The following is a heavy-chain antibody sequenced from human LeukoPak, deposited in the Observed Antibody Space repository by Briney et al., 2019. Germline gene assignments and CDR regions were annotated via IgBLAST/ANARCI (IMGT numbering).Heavy chain of an antibody. Sequence: GGSLRLSCAASGFTFSGSAMHWVRQASGKGLEGVGRIRSKANSYATAYAASVKGRFTISRDDSKNTAYLQMNSLKTEDTAVYYCTLSSGWYGGDYWGQGTLVTVSS. CDR1: GFTFSGSA. CDR3: TLSSGWYGGDY. J-gene: IGHJ4*02. CDR2: IRSKANSYAT. D-gene: IGHD6-19*01. V-gene: IGHV3-73*01.